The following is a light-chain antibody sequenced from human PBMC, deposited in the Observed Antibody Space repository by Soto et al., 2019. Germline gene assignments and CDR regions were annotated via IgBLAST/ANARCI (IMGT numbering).Light chain of an antibody. Sequence: QSALTQPPAASGSPGQSGTISCTGTKNYIGVYDFVSWYQHHPGKAPRLIIYEVVQRPSGVPDRFSGSKSGNTDSLTVSYFQAADEAGCFCKSYAGSNTYVFGSGTKLTVL. J-gene: IGLJ1*01. CDR2: EVV. V-gene: IGLV2-8*01. CDR3: KSYAGSNTYV. CDR1: KNYIGVYDF.